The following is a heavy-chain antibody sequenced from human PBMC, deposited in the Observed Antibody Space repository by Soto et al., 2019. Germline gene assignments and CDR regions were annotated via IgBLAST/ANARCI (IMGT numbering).Heavy chain of an antibody. D-gene: IGHD3-3*01. V-gene: IGHV4-39*01. J-gene: IGHJ5*02. CDR3: ARQVLAYDFWSGNPNWFDP. Sequence: QLQLQESGPGLVKPSETLSLTCTVSGGSISSSSYYWGWIRQPPGKGLEWIGIIYYIGSTYYNPSLKSRVTISVDTSKNQFSLKLSSVTAADTAVYYCARQVLAYDFWSGNPNWFDPWGQGTLVTVSS. CDR2: IYYIGST. CDR1: GGSISSSSYY.